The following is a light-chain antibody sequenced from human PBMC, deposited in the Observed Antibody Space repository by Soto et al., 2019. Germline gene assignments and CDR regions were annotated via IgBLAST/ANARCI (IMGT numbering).Light chain of an antibody. J-gene: IGLJ2*01. CDR3: AAWDDSLNAVL. Sequence: QSALTQPPSASGTPGQRVTISCSGSSSNIGSHTVNWYQHLPGTAPKLLIYSNTQRPSGVPDRFSGSKSGTSASLAISGPQSEDEADYYCAAWDDSLNAVLFGGGTKVTVL. CDR1: SSNIGSHT. V-gene: IGLV1-44*01. CDR2: SNT.